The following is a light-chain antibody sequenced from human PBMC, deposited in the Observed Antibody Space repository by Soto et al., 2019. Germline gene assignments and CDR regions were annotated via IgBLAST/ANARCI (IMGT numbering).Light chain of an antibody. Sequence: DVVMTQTPLSLSVAPGQPASISCKSSQSLLHITGETFLFWYLQKPGQSPQLRIYEVSNRVSGVPDRFSGSGSGTDFTLEISRVETDDVGIYYCMQSTQLPPTFGQGTRLVIE. J-gene: IGKJ5*01. V-gene: IGKV2D-29*02. CDR3: MQSTQLPPT. CDR1: QSLLHITGETF. CDR2: EVS.